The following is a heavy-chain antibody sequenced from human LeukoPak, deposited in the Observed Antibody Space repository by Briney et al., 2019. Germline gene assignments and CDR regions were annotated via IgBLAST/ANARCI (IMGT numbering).Heavy chain of an antibody. V-gene: IGHV1-69*13. CDR2: IIPIFGTA. D-gene: IGHD7-27*01. CDR1: GYTFTSYD. J-gene: IGHJ4*02. CDR3: ARGGSLTGPFDY. Sequence: SVKVSCKASGYTFTSYDINWVRQATGQGLEWMGWIIPIFGTANYAQKFQGRVTITADESTSTAYMELSSLRSEDTAVYYCARGGSLTGPFDYWGQGTLVTVSS.